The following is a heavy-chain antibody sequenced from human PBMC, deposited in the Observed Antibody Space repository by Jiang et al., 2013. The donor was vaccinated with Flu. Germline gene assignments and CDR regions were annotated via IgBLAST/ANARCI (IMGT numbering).Heavy chain of an antibody. CDR2: IYSGGST. D-gene: IGHD1-26*01. CDR1: GFTVSSHY. CDR3: TRPTYSGSYGY. V-gene: IGHV3-66*04. J-gene: IGHJ4*02. Sequence: VQLVESGGGLVQPGGSLRLSCAASGFTVSSHYMSWVRQAPGKGLEWVSVIYSGGSTYYADSVKGRFTISRDNSKNTLYLQMNSLRAEDTAVYYCTRPTYSGSYGYWGQGTLVTVSS.